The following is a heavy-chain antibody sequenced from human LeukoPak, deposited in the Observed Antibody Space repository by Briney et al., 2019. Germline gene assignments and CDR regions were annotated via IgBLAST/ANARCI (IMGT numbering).Heavy chain of an antibody. J-gene: IGHJ3*02. CDR2: ISSSGSTI. V-gene: IGHV3-48*03. D-gene: IGHD4-17*01. CDR3: ASPDYGYAFGI. Sequence: QPGGSLRLSCAASGFTFSSYEMNWVRQAPGKGLEWVSYISSSGSTIYYADSVKGRFTISRDNAKNSLYLQMNSLRAEDTAVYYCASPDYGYAFGIWGQGTMVTVSS. CDR1: GFTFSSYE.